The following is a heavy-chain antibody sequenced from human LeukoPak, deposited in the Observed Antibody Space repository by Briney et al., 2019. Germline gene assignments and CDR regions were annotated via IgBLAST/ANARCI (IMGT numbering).Heavy chain of an antibody. V-gene: IGHV3-23*01. J-gene: IGHJ4*02. CDR3: AKEKAAWYPFDY. Sequence: GGSLRLSCAVSGFTLSDYAMNWVRQAPGKGLEWVSSISGSGDSTYYADSVKGRFTISRDNSKNTLYVQMNSLRAEDTAVYFCAKEKAAWYPFDYWGQGTLVTVSS. CDR1: GFTLSDYA. CDR2: ISGSGDST. D-gene: IGHD6-13*01.